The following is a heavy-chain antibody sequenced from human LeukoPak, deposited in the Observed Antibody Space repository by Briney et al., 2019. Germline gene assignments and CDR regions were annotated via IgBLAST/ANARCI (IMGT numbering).Heavy chain of an antibody. V-gene: IGHV3-48*01. CDR3: AKDLEPDDILTGCGAFDY. J-gene: IGHJ4*02. D-gene: IGHD3-9*01. Sequence: PGGSLRLSCAASGFTFSSYSMNWVRQAPGKGLEWVSYISSSSSTIYYADSVKGRFTISRDNSKNTLYLQMNSLRAEDTAVYYCAKDLEPDDILTGCGAFDYWGQGTLVTVSS. CDR1: GFTFSSYS. CDR2: ISSSSSTI.